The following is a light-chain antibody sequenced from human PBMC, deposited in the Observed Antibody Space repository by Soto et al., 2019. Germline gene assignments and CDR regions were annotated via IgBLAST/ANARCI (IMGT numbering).Light chain of an antibody. CDR2: GVS. J-gene: IGKJ2*01. V-gene: IGKV1-13*02. Sequence: AIQLTQSPSSLSASVGDRVTITCRASQDIGRALAWYHQKPGKPPKLLIYGVSNLQSGVPSRFSGSGSGTDLTLNISSLQPEDFATYYCQQFKSYPITFGQGTKLEIK. CDR3: QQFKSYPIT. CDR1: QDIGRA.